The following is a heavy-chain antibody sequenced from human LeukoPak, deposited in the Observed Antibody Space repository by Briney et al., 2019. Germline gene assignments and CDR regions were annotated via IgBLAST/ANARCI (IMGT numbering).Heavy chain of an antibody. CDR2: IKPRGGNT. D-gene: IGHD3-10*01. V-gene: IGHV1-46*01. CDR1: GYTFTSYF. J-gene: IGHJ4*02. CDR3: ARHVASGSYYKAFDY. Sequence: ASVRVSCKASGYTFTSYFMHWVRQAPGQGLEWMGIIKPRGGNTNYAQNFQGRVTLTRDTSTSTVYMELSSLRSEDTAVYYCARHVASGSYYKAFDYGGQGPLVTVSS.